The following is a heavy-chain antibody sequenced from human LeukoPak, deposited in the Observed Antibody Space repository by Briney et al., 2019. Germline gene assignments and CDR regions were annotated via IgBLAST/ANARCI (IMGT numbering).Heavy chain of an antibody. J-gene: IGHJ5*02. CDR2: INTNTGNP. D-gene: IGHD4-23*01. CDR3: ARKTTNYDGDWFDP. V-gene: IGHV7-4-1*02. Sequence: GASVKVSCKASGYTFTNYAMNWVRQAPGQGLEWMGWINTNTGNPTYAQGFTGRFVFSLDTSVSTAYLQISSLKAEDTAVYYCARKTTNYDGDWFDPWGQGTLVTVSS. CDR1: GYTFTNYA.